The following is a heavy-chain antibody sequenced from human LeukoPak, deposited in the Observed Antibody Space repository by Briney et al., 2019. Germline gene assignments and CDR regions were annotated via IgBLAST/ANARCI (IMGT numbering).Heavy chain of an antibody. J-gene: IGHJ3*02. D-gene: IGHD6-13*01. V-gene: IGHV5-51*01. CDR1: GYSFTSYW. CDR3: ASLDFIAAAGTRSDAFDI. Sequence: KHGESLKISCKGSGYSFTSYWIGWVRQMPGKGLEWMGIIYPGDSDTRYSPSFQGQVTISADKSISTAYLQWSSLKASDTAMYYCASLDFIAAAGTRSDAFDIWGQGTMVTVSS. CDR2: IYPGDSDT.